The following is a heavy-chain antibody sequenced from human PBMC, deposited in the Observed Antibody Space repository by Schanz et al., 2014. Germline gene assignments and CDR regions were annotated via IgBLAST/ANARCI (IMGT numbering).Heavy chain of an antibody. CDR3: GRVPSRDVSFDL. V-gene: IGHV1-18*01. CDR1: GYTFTDYG. Sequence: QVQLVQSGAEVKKPGSSMKVSYKASGYTFTDYGLSWVRQAPGQGLEWLGWIRPDNGHTTYSQKVRDRVIFTTDTSANTAYMELRSLRSDDTAHYACGRVPSRDVSFDLWGRGTLVTVSS. J-gene: IGHJ2*01. CDR2: IRPDNGHT. D-gene: IGHD3-16*01.